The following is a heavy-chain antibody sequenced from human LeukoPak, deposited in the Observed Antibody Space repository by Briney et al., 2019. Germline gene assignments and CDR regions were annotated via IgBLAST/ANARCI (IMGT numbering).Heavy chain of an antibody. V-gene: IGHV5-51*01. J-gene: IGHJ4*02. CDR2: INPGDSDT. CDR1: GYSFTSNW. CDR3: ARQGDSVTLDY. D-gene: IGHD4-11*01. Sequence: HGESLKISCKGSGYSFTSNWIGWVRQMPGKGLEWMGIINPGDSDTRYSPSFQGQVTISADKSITTAYLQWSSLKASDTAVYYCARQGDSVTLDYWGQGTLVTVSS.